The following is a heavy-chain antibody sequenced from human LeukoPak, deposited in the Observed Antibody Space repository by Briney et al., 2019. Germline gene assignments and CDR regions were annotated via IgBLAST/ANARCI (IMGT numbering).Heavy chain of an antibody. Sequence: SETLSLTCTVSGGSISSSSYYWGWIRQPPGKGLEWIGSIYYSGSTYYNPSLKSRVTISVDTSKNQFSLKLSSVTAADTAVYYCAREYYDILTGYSDWYFDLWGRGTLVTVSS. V-gene: IGHV4-39*07. J-gene: IGHJ2*01. CDR2: IYYSGST. D-gene: IGHD3-9*01. CDR3: AREYYDILTGYSDWYFDL. CDR1: GGSISSSSYY.